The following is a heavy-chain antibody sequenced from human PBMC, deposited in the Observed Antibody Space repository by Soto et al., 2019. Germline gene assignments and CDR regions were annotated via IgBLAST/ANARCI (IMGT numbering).Heavy chain of an antibody. D-gene: IGHD3-10*01. J-gene: IGHJ4*02. CDR1: GFTFSSYA. CDR2: ISGSGGTA. V-gene: IGHV3-23*01. CDR3: AKGRGQNCNFDY. Sequence: EVQLLESGGGSVQPGGSLRLSCAASGFTFSSYAMHWVRRPPGKGLEWVSSISGSGGTAYYADSVKGRFSISRDSLVNTLYLQVNTLRAADTAVYYCAKGRGQNCNFDYWGQGTVVTASP.